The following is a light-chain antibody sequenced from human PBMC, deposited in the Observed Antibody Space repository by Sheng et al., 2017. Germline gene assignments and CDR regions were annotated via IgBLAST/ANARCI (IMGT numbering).Light chain of an antibody. CDR2: DVS. CDR1: SIDVGGYDY. Sequence: QSALTQPASVSGSPGQSITISCTGTSIDVGGYDYVSWYQQHPGKAPKYIIYDVSNRPSGVSNRFSGSKSGNTASLIISGLQAEDEADYYCSSYTSRSTVVIGGGTKLTVL. J-gene: IGLJ3*02. CDR3: SSYTSRSTVV. V-gene: IGLV2-14*03.